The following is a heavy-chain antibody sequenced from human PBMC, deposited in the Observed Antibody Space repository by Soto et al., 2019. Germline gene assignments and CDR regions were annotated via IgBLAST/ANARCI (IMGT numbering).Heavy chain of an antibody. D-gene: IGHD3-22*01. J-gene: IGHJ4*02. CDR2: ISGRRGET. CDR1: GFTFSSSD. CDR3: AKSYSSGWRGRAYFQY. V-gene: IGHV3-23*01. Sequence: PGGSLRLSCAASGFTFSSSDMSWVRQAPGKGLEWVSGISGRRGETSYANSVKGRFTISRDKSQNMLYLQMNSLRAEDTAVYYCAKSYSSGWRGRAYFQYWGQGTQVTVSS.